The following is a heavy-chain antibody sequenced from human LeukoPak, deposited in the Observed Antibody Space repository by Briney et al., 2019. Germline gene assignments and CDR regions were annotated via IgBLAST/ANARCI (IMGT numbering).Heavy chain of an antibody. CDR2: ISWNSGSI. CDR3: AKSQQWLVPYFQH. D-gene: IGHD6-19*01. V-gene: IGHV3-9*03. Sequence: PGRSLRLSCAASGFTFDDYAMHWVRQAPGKGLEWVSGISWNSGSIGYADSVKGRFTISRDNAKNSLYLQMNSLRAEDMALYYCAKSQQWLVPYFQHWGQGTLVTVSS. CDR1: GFTFDDYA. J-gene: IGHJ1*01.